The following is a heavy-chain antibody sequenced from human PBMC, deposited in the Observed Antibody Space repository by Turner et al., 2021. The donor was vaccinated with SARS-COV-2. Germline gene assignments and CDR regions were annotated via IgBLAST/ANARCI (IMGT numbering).Heavy chain of an antibody. Sequence: EVQLLESGGGLVQPGVSLRLSCAASVFPFSNYAMSWVRQAPGKGLEWVSAIRGSGGSTFYADSVKGRFTISRDNSKNTLYLQMNSLRAEDTAVYYCVVPAAVMWATMGAFDIWGQGTMVTVSS. D-gene: IGHD5-12*01. CDR2: IRGSGGST. J-gene: IGHJ3*02. V-gene: IGHV3-23*01. CDR1: VFPFSNYA. CDR3: VVPAAVMWATMGAFDI.